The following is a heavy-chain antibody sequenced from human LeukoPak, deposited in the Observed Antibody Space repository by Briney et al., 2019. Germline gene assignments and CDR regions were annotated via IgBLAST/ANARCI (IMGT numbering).Heavy chain of an antibody. Sequence: GGSLRLSCAASGFNFGVYWMSWVRQAPGKGLEWVANIKQDGSEKNYTDSAKGRFTIARDNAKSSLHLQMNSLRVEDTAVYYCARDTRGLFDYWGQGTLVTVSS. CDR1: GFNFGVYW. CDR3: ARDTRGLFDY. CDR2: IKQDGSEK. D-gene: IGHD3-10*01. J-gene: IGHJ4*02. V-gene: IGHV3-7*01.